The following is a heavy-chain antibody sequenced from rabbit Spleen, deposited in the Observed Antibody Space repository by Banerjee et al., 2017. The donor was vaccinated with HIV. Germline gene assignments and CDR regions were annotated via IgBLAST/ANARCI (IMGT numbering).Heavy chain of an antibody. CDR3: ARGFGYAYGSIDYGMDL. CDR1: GFSFSSSEY. Sequence: QSLEESGGGLVKPGASLTLTCTASGFSFSSSEYLCWVRQPPGKGLEWITCINIATGKSVYASWVSGRFIMSRASSTTVTLQMTSLTAEDTAIYFCARGFGYAYGSIDYGMDLWGQGTLVTVS. V-gene: IGHV1S40*01. D-gene: IGHD6-1*01. CDR2: INIATGKS. J-gene: IGHJ6*01.